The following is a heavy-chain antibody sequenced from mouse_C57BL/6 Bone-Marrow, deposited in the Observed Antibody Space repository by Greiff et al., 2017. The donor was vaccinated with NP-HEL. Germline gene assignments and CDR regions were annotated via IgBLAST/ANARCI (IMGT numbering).Heavy chain of an antibody. Sequence: QVQLQQSGAELVRPGASVTLSCKASGYTFTDYEMHWVKQTPVHGLEWIGAIDPETGGTAYNQKFKSKATLTVDTSSSTAYMQLSSLTSEDSAVYYCADGSSYWGQGTLVTVSA. CDR2: IDPETGGT. V-gene: IGHV1-15*01. D-gene: IGHD2-3*01. CDR3: ADGSSY. J-gene: IGHJ3*01. CDR1: GYTFTDYE.